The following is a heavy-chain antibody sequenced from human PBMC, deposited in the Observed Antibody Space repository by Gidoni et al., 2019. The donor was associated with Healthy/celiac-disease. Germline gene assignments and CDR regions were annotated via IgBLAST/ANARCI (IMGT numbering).Heavy chain of an antibody. CDR2: IYYSGRN. Sequence: QVPLPESGPGLVTPSPTLSLTCPVSGGSISSGDYYWSWIRQPPGKGLEWIGYIYYSGRNYYNPSLKSRVTISVDTAKNEFSLKLSAVTAADTAVYYCDRDYGDVGNFDYWGQGTLVTVSS. V-gene: IGHV4-30-4*08. J-gene: IGHJ4*02. CDR1: GGSISSGDYY. D-gene: IGHD4-17*01. CDR3: DRDYGDVGNFDY.